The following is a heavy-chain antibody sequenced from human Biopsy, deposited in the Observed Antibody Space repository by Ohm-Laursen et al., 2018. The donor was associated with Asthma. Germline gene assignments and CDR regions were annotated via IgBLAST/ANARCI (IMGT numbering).Heavy chain of an antibody. V-gene: IGHV4-30-2*01. CDR3: ARVKDGYNFDY. CDR2: IYHSGST. CDR1: GGSISSGGYS. D-gene: IGHD5-24*01. Sequence: SQTLSLTCTVSGGSISSGGYSWSWIRQPPGKGLEWIGYIYHSGSTYYNPSIKSRVTISVDRSKNQFSLKLSSVTAADTAVYYCARVKDGYNFDYWGQGTLVTVSS. J-gene: IGHJ4*02.